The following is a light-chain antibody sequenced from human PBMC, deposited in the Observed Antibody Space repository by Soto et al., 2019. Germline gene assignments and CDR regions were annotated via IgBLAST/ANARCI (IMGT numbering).Light chain of an antibody. CDR1: SSDVGAYKY. J-gene: IGLJ3*02. V-gene: IGLV2-8*01. CDR2: EVT. Sequence: QSALTQPPSASGSPGQSVTISCTGTSSDVGAYKYVSWYQQYPGKAPKLMIYEVTKRPSGVPDRFSGSKSGNTASLTVSGLPAEDEADCYFTSYVGNDIWVFGGGTKLTVL. CDR3: TSYVGNDIWV.